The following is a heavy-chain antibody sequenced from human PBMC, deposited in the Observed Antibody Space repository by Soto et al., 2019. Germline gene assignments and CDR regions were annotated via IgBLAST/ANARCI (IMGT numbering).Heavy chain of an antibody. V-gene: IGHV4-34*01. CDR2: INHSGTT. CDR3: ARGEPRFMEWLLLSEYFDP. Sequence: QVQLQQWGAGLLKPSETLSLTCAVYGGSFSSYYWSWIRQPPGKGLEWIGVINHSGTTNYDPSLKSRVTISLDTTKNQVSLTWSSVTAADTAVYYCARGEPRFMEWLLLSEYFDPWGQGTLVTVSS. J-gene: IGHJ5*02. CDR1: GGSFSSYY. D-gene: IGHD3-3*01.